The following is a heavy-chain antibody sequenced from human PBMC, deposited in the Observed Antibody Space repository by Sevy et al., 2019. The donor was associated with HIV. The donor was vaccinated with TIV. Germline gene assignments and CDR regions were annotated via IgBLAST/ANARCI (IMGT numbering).Heavy chain of an antibody. CDR3: XXXXXXXNGMSV. Sequence: GGSLRLSCAASGFLVSDDYMNWVRQAPAKGLEWVSVIYREGTTYYADAVKGRFTISREDSKNTLYLQMNSLRAEDTXXXXXXXXXXXXNGMSVWGQGTTVTVSS. J-gene: IGHJ6*02. V-gene: IGHV3-53*01. CDR1: GFLVSDDY. CDR2: IYREGTT.